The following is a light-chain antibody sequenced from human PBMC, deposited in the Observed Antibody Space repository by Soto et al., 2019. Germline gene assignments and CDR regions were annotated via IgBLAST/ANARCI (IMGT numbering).Light chain of an antibody. V-gene: IGLV2-14*03. CDR3: TSWKTSTTMI. CDR1: SSDIGAYNF. Sequence: QSALTQPASVSGSPGQSITISCTGTSSDIGAYNFVSWYQQHPGKAPKLMLYDVNIRPSGVSNRFSGSKSGNTASLTISGPKAEDEADYYCTSWKTSTTMISGGGPNLTV. J-gene: IGLJ2*01. CDR2: DVN.